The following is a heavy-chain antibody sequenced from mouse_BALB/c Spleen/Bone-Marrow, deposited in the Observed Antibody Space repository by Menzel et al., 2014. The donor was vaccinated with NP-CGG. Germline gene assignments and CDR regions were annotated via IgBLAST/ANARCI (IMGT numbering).Heavy chain of an antibody. J-gene: IGHJ4*01. CDR2: INPYSDGT. V-gene: IGHV1-14*01. CDR3: AREGGLRRGDYYVMDY. D-gene: IGHD2-4*01. Sequence: EVKLVESGPELEKPGASVKMSCKASGYTFTGYVMHWVKQKPGQGLEWIGYINPYSDGTKYNEKFKGKATLTSDKSSSTACMELSSLTSEDSAVYYCAREGGLRRGDYYVMDYWGQGTSVTVSS. CDR1: GYTFTGYV.